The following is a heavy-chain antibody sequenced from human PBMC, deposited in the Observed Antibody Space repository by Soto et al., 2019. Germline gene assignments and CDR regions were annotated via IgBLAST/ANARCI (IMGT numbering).Heavy chain of an antibody. V-gene: IGHV1-69*13. J-gene: IGHJ4*02. CDR1: GGSFSNFG. Sequence: SVKVSCKASGGSFSNFGISWVRQAPGQGLEWMGGIVPVFCRPNYAQRFRGRLTITADESTSTGYMELISLRSDDTAVYYCAREGSGYNFWGQGTQVTVSS. CDR3: AREGSGYNF. D-gene: IGHD5-12*01. CDR2: IVPVFCRP.